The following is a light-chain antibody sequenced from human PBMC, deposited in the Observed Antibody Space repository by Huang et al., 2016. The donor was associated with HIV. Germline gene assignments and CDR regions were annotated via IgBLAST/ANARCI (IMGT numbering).Light chain of an antibody. Sequence: DIQMSQSPSTLSASVGDRVTITCRASQSVSSWLAWYQQKPGKAPKLLIYKASTLESGVPSRFSGSGSGTESTLTSSSLEPDDFASYYCQQYNTYSTFGQGTKVEIK. CDR1: QSVSSW. CDR2: KAS. J-gene: IGKJ1*01. V-gene: IGKV1-5*03. CDR3: QQYNTYST.